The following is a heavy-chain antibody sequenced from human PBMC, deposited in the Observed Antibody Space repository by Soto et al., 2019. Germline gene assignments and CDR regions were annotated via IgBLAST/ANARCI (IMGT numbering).Heavy chain of an antibody. Sequence: EVQLVESGGGLVQPGGSLRLSCAASGFTFSSYWMSWVRQAPGKGLEWVANIKQDGSEKYYVDSVKGRFTISRDNAKNSLYQQMNSLRAEDTAVYYCARGRGCSTGCHNFDYWGQGTLVTVSS. CDR1: GFTFSSYW. CDR2: IKQDGSEK. J-gene: IGHJ4*02. CDR3: ARGRGCSTGCHNFDY. D-gene: IGHD2-2*01. V-gene: IGHV3-7*01.